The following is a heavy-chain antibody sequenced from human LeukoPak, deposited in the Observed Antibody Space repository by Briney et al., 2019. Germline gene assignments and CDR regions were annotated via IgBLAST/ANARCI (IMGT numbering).Heavy chain of an antibody. CDR1: GGTFSNFA. V-gene: IGHV1-69*05. CDR2: IIPIYSSP. Sequence: GSSVKVSCKASGGTFSNFAISWVRQAPGQGLEWMGGIIPIYSSPKYGQKFQGRVTISTDESTSTAYMELSSLRSEDTAMYYCVRRTYWTAYLKQGTRFDSWGQGTLVTVSS. D-gene: IGHD3/OR15-3a*01. CDR3: VRRTYWTAYLKQGTRFDS. J-gene: IGHJ4*02.